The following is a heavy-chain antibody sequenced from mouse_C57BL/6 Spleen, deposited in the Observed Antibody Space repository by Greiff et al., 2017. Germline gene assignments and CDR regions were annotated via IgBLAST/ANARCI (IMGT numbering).Heavy chain of an antibody. CDR1: GYAFSSSW. D-gene: IGHD4-1*01. CDR3: ARGDWDGRYFDY. V-gene: IGHV1-82*01. Sequence: VQLQQSGPELVKPGASVKISCKASGYAFSSSWMNWVKQRPGKGLEWIGRIYPGDGDTNYNGKFKGKATLTADKSSSTAYMQLSSLTSEDSAVYFCARGDWDGRYFDYWGQGTTLTVSS. J-gene: IGHJ2*01. CDR2: IYPGDGDT.